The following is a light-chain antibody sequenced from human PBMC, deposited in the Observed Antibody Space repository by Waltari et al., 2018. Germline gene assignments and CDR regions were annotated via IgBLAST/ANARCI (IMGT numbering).Light chain of an antibody. CDR1: QSLTKRY. CDR3: QQYGSTILYT. V-gene: IGKV3-20*01. Sequence: VLTQSPGTPSLSPGERATLSCRSSQSLTKRYLAWYQQKPGQDPRLLIYGASSRAAGIPDRFSCSGSWTDYTRTISRLAPDDCSVDYCQQYGSTILYTFGQGTKLEIK. CDR2: GAS. J-gene: IGKJ2*01.